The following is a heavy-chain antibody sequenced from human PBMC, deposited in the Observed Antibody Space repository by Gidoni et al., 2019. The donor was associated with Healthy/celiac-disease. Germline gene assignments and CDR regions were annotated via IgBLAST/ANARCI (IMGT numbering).Heavy chain of an antibody. Sequence: QVQLQDSGPGLVKPSGTLSLTFAVSGGSISSSNWWSWVRPPPGKGLEWIGEIYHSGSTNYNPSLKSRVTISVDKSKNQFSLKLRAVTAADTAVYYCASASTNGVTGRYGMDVWGQGTTVTVSS. J-gene: IGHJ6*02. CDR3: ASASTNGVTGRYGMDV. CDR2: IYHSGST. D-gene: IGHD2-8*01. CDR1: GGSISSSNW. V-gene: IGHV4-4*02.